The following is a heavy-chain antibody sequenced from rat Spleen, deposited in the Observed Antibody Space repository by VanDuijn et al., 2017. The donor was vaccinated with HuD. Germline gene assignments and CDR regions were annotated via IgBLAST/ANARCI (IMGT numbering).Heavy chain of an antibody. CDR3: TTENYWFAY. Sequence: EVQLVEYGGGLVQPGRSMKLSCAVSGFTFSNYDMAWVRQAPTKGPEWVASISFDGSTTYYRDSVKGRFTISRDNTKSTLYLQMNSLRSEDTATYYCTTENYWFAYWGQGTLVTVSS. D-gene: IGHD1-10*01. J-gene: IGHJ3*01. CDR1: GFTFSNYD. V-gene: IGHV5-20*01. CDR2: ISFDGSTT.